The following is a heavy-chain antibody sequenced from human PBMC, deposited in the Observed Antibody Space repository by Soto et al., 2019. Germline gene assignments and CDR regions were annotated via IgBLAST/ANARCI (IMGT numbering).Heavy chain of an antibody. CDR3: AKAPKYYYGSGSSNWFDP. D-gene: IGHD3-10*01. CDR1: GFTFSSYA. V-gene: IGHV3-23*01. Sequence: EVQLLESGGGLVQPGGSLRLSCAASGFTFSSYAMSWVRQAPGKGLEWVSAISGSGGSTYYADSVKGRFTISRDNSKNPLYLQMNSLRAEDTAVYYCAKAPKYYYGSGSSNWFDPWGQGTLVTVSS. J-gene: IGHJ5*02. CDR2: ISGSGGST.